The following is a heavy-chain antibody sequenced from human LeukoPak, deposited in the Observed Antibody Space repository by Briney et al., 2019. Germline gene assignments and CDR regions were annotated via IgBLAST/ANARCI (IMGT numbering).Heavy chain of an antibody. D-gene: IGHD7-27*01. CDR1: GGSISSSSYY. CDR3: ARDVGITGGDYYYYGMDV. CDR2: IYYSGST. J-gene: IGHJ6*02. V-gene: IGHV4-39*07. Sequence: SETLSLTCTVSGGSISSSSYYWGWIRQPPGKGLEWIGSIYYSGSTYYNPSLKSRVTISVDTSKNQFSLKLSSVTAADTAVYYCARDVGITGGDYYYYGMDVWGQGTTVTVSS.